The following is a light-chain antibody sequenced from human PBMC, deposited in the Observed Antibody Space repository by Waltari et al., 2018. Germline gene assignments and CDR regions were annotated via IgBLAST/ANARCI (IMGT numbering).Light chain of an antibody. CDR2: KAN. CDR1: SGSVSFTSY. J-gene: IGLJ3*02. Sequence: QTVVTQEPSLSVSPGGTVTLTCALSSGSVSFTSYPTWYQQTPGQPPRTLMYKANSRSSGVPDRFSGSILGNKAALTITGAQAEDESDYYCALYMGSGIWVFGGGTKLTVL. CDR3: ALYMGSGIWV. V-gene: IGLV8-61*01.